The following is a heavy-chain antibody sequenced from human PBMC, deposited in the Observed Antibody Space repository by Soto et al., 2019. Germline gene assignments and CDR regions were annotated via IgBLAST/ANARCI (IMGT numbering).Heavy chain of an antibody. J-gene: IGHJ4*02. D-gene: IGHD1-26*01. CDR1: GFTLSSYA. Sequence: EVQLLECVGGLVQPGGSLRLSCADSGFTLSSYAMRCVRQAPVKGLEWVSAISGSGGSTYYADSVKGRFTISRDNSKNTLYLQMNSLRAEDTAVYYCARRGSGSYYDYWGQGTLVTVSS. CDR2: ISGSGGST. V-gene: IGHV3-23*01. CDR3: ARRGSGSYYDY.